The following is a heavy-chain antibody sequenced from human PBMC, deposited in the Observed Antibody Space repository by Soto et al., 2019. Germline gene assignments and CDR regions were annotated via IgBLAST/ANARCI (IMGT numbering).Heavy chain of an antibody. D-gene: IGHD2-2*01. V-gene: IGHV4-59*01. J-gene: IGHJ5*02. CDR2: IYYSGST. Sequence: SETLSLTXTVSGGAISSDYWSWIRQPPGKGLEQFGYIYYSGSTNYNPSLKSRVTISVDTSKNQFSLKLSSVTAADTAVYYCARVGYCSSTSCYHHWFDPWGQGTLVTVSS. CDR1: GGAISSDY. CDR3: ARVGYCSSTSCYHHWFDP.